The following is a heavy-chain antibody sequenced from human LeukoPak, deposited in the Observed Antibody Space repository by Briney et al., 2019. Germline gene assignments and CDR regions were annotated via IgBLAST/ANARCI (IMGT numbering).Heavy chain of an antibody. V-gene: IGHV3-23*01. D-gene: IGHD2-2*01. CDR2: ISGRGGCT. CDR3: ATLLGIVVVPAAQTDAFDI. CDR1: GFTFSSYA. J-gene: IGHJ3*02. Sequence: GGSLRLSCAASGFTFSSYAMSWVREAPGKGLEWVSAISGRGGCTYYADSVKGRFTLSRDNSKNTLYLQMNSLRAEDTAVYYCATLLGIVVVPAAQTDAFDIWGQGTMVTVSS.